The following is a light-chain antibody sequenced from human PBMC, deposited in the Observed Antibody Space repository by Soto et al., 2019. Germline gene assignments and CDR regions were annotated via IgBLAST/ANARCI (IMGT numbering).Light chain of an antibody. CDR2: AAS. V-gene: IGKV1-39*01. CDR1: QTISRY. Sequence: DIQMTQSPSSLSASMGDRVTITCRASQTISRYLNWYQQKPGQAPKLLIYAASSLQSGVPSRFSGSGSGTDFTLAISSLQPEDFATYYCQQSYSTLAFGPGTKVDIK. CDR3: QQSYSTLA. J-gene: IGKJ3*01.